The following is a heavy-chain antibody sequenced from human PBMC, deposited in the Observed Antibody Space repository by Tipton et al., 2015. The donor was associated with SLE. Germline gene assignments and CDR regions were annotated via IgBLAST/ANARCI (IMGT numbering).Heavy chain of an antibody. CDR1: GGSIGSDRYY. D-gene: IGHD2-15*01. V-gene: IGHV4-61*02. CDR3: ARVGHCSGGTCIFATWFDP. Sequence: TLSLTCTVSGGSIGSDRYYWSWIRQPAGKGLEWIGRIYNTGSASYSPSLESRVTMSVDTSRNQFSLSLTSLTAADTAVYYCARVGHCSGGTCIFATWFDPWGQGTLVTVSS. J-gene: IGHJ5*02. CDR2: IYNTGSA.